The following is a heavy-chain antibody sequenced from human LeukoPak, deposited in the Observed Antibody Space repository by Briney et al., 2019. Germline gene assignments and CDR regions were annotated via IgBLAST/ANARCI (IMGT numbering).Heavy chain of an antibody. Sequence: GGSLRLSCAASGSTFSSYAMSWVRQAPGKGLEWVSAISGSGGSTYYADSVKGRFTISRDNSKNTLYLQMNSLRAGDTAVYYCAKDKLDYYDSSGYLPWGQGTLVTVSS. D-gene: IGHD3-22*01. CDR1: GSTFSSYA. J-gene: IGHJ5*02. CDR3: AKDKLDYYDSSGYLP. V-gene: IGHV3-23*01. CDR2: ISGSGGST.